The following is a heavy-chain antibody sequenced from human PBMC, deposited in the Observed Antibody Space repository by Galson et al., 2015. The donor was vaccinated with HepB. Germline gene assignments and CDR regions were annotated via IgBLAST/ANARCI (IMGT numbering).Heavy chain of an antibody. CDR3: ARDGIGAAAIVSPYYYYMDV. J-gene: IGHJ6*03. Sequence: SCKASGYTFTGYYMHWVRQAPGQGLEWMGWINPNSGGTNYAQKFQGRVTMTRDTSISTAYMELSRLRSDDTAVYYCARDGIGAAAIVSPYYYYMDVWGKGTTVTVSS. CDR1: GYTFTGYY. V-gene: IGHV1-2*02. D-gene: IGHD2-2*01. CDR2: INPNSGGT.